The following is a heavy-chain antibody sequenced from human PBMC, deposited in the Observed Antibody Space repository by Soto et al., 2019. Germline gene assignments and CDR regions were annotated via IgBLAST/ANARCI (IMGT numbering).Heavy chain of an antibody. CDR3: AKDGGGNMKQWLAQPNYYGMDV. CDR2: ISGSGGST. D-gene: IGHD6-19*01. V-gene: IGHV3-23*01. J-gene: IGHJ6*02. CDR1: GFTFSSYA. Sequence: EVQLLESGGGLVQPGGSLRLSCAASGFTFSSYAMSWVRQAPGKGLEWVSAISGSGGSTYYADSVKGRFNISRDNSNNRRYLQMNSLRAEDTAVYYCAKDGGGNMKQWLAQPNYYGMDVGGQGTTVAVSS.